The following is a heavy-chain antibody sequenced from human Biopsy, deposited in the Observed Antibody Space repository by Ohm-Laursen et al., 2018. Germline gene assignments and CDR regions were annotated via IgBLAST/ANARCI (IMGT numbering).Heavy chain of an antibody. CDR1: GGTFSNYA. CDR3: ARAACGTTRCYGLTSYYYYYGMDV. V-gene: IGHV1-69*01. D-gene: IGHD2-2*01. Sequence: SSVKVSCKASGGTFSNYAITWVRQAPGQGLEWMGGIIPMFGKTNYAQNFQGRVTITADVLTSTAYMEVSSLRSEDTAVYFCARAACGTTRCYGLTSYYYYYGMDVWGQGTTVTVSS. J-gene: IGHJ6*02. CDR2: IIPMFGKT.